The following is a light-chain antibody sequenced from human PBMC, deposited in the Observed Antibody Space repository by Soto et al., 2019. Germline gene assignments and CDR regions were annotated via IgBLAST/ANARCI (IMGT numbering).Light chain of an antibody. Sequence: IVLTQSPATLSLSPGERATLSCRASQSVSSYLAWYQQKPGQAPRLLIYDASNRATGIPARFSGSGSGTDFTLTISSLEPEDFAVYYCHQRSNWPRTFGQGNKVEIK. CDR1: QSVSSY. J-gene: IGKJ1*01. CDR2: DAS. CDR3: HQRSNWPRT. V-gene: IGKV3-11*01.